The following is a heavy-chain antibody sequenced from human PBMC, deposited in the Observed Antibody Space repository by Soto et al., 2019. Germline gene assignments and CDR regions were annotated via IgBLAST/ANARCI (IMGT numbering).Heavy chain of an antibody. J-gene: IGHJ6*02. CDR3: AKDKGPYSYGPYGMDV. D-gene: IGHD5-18*01. V-gene: IGHV3-30*18. Sequence: QVQLVESGGGVVQPGRSLRLSCAASGFTFSGYGMHWVRQAPGQVLEWVALISYDGSNKYYADSVKGRFTISRDNSENTLYLQMNSLRAGDVAVYYCAKDKGPYSYGPYGMDVWGQGTTVTVSS. CDR1: GFTFSGYG. CDR2: ISYDGSNK.